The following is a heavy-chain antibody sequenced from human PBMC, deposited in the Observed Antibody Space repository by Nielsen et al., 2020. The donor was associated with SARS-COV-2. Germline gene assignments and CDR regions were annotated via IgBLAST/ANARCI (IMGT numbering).Heavy chain of an antibody. V-gene: IGHV1-46*01. CDR2: INPGGGAT. Sequence: VKVSCKASGYKFSNYYMYWVRQAPGQGLEWLGMINPGGGATYYPRKFQGRVTMTMDTSTTTVHMELSSLRSDDTAVYFCARGSFSRDIWSGTPLDYWGQGTLVTVSS. D-gene: IGHD3-3*01. CDR3: ARGSFSRDIWSGTPLDY. CDR1: GYKFSNYY. J-gene: IGHJ4*01.